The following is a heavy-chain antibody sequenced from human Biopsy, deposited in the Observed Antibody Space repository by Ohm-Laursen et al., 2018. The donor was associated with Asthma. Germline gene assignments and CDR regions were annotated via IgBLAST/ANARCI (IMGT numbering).Heavy chain of an antibody. CDR1: GGSFTTFA. CDR3: ARSYDTDSYPVLVLDY. J-gene: IGHJ4*02. V-gene: IGHV1-69*04. D-gene: IGHD3-22*01. CDR2: ILTKFDIT. Sequence: SSVNLSCKPSGGSFTTFAFSWVRQSPGHGLEWMGTILTKFDITSYAEKLPGRVTITAAKSTSTTYMELSRLRSEDTAVYYCARSYDTDSYPVLVLDYWGQGTLVTVSS.